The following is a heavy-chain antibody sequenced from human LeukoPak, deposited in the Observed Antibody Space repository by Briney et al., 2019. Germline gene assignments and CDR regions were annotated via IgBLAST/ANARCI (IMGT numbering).Heavy chain of an antibody. J-gene: IGHJ3*02. V-gene: IGHV3-23*01. Sequence: GGSLRLSCVASGISFSNYAMTWVRQAPGKGLEWVSAISGSGGSTYYADSVEGRFTISRDNSKNTLYLQMNSLRAEDTAVYYCAKYGSSWRAFDIWGQGTMVTVSS. CDR1: GISFSNYA. D-gene: IGHD2-2*01. CDR3: AKYGSSWRAFDI. CDR2: ISGSGGST.